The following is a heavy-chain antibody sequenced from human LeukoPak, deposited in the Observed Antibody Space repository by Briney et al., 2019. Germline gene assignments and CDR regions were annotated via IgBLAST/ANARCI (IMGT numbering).Heavy chain of an antibody. CDR2: INPSGGST. J-gene: IGHJ5*02. CDR3: ARASITMVRGVIWFDP. D-gene: IGHD3-10*01. V-gene: IGHV1-46*01. Sequence: ASVKVSCKASGYTFTSYYMHWVRQAPGQGLEWMGIINPSGGSTSYAQKFQGRVTMTRDISTSTVYMELSSLRSEDTAVYYCARASITMVRGVIWFDPWGQGTLVTVSS. CDR1: GYTFTSYY.